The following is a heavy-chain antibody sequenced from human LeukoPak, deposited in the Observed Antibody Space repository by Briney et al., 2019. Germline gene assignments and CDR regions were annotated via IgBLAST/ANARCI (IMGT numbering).Heavy chain of an antibody. J-gene: IGHJ4*02. Sequence: ASVKVSCKASGYTFTGYYMHWVRQAPGQGLEWMGWINPNSGGTNYAQKFQGRVTMTRDTSISTAYMELSRLRSDDTAVYYCARTGTLAAEVGRPGTFDYWGQGTLVTVSS. V-gene: IGHV1-2*02. CDR2: INPNSGGT. CDR3: ARTGTLAAEVGRPGTFDY. D-gene: IGHD1-1*01. CDR1: GYTFTGYY.